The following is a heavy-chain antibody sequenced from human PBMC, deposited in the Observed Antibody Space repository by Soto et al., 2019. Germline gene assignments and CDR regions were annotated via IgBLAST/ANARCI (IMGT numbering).Heavy chain of an antibody. Sequence: SETLSLTCTVSGGSISSGGYYWSWIRQHPGKGLEWIGYIYYSGSTYYNPSLKSRVTISVDTSKNQFSLKLSSVTAADTAVYYCARVGYGYNWFDPWGQGTLVTVSS. J-gene: IGHJ5*02. CDR3: ARVGYGYNWFDP. D-gene: IGHD5-12*01. CDR1: GGSISSGGYY. CDR2: IYYSGST. V-gene: IGHV4-31*03.